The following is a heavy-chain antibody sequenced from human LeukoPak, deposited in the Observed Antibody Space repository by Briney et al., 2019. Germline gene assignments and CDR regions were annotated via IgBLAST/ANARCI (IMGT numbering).Heavy chain of an antibody. J-gene: IGHJ4*02. V-gene: IGHV5-51*01. Sequence: GESLKISCKGSGYSFTNYWIGWVCQMSGKGLEWMGIIYPGDSDTTYSPSFQGQVTISADKSINTAYLQWCSLKASDTAMYYCARHSDAAMVVDYWGQGTLVTVSS. CDR1: GYSFTNYW. CDR3: ARHSDAAMVVDY. CDR2: IYPGDSDT. D-gene: IGHD5-18*01.